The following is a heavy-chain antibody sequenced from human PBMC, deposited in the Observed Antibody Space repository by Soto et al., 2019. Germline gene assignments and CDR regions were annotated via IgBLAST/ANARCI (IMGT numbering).Heavy chain of an antibody. Sequence: QLQLQESGPGLVKPSETLSLTCTVSGGSISSSSYYWGWIRQPPGKGLEWIGSIYYSGSTYYNPSIKSRVTISVDTSKNQLSLKLSSVTAADTAVYYCASGRWKMATTYYFDYWGQGTLVTVSS. J-gene: IGHJ4*02. CDR1: GGSISSSSYY. CDR3: ASGRWKMATTYYFDY. CDR2: IYYSGST. V-gene: IGHV4-39*01. D-gene: IGHD5-12*01.